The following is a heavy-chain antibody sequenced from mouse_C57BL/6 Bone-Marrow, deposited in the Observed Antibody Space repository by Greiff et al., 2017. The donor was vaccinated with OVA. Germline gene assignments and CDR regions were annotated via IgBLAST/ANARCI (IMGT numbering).Heavy chain of an antibody. CDR2: IDPSDSYT. CDR1: GYTFTSYW. J-gene: IGHJ3*01. V-gene: IGHV1-69*01. Sequence: QVQLQQPGAELVMPGASVTLSCKASGYTFTSYWMHWVKQRPGQGLEWIGEIDPSDSYTNYNQKFKGKSTLTVDKSSSTAYMQLSSLTSEDSAVYYCARQIYYGPWVAYWGQGTLVTVSA. D-gene: IGHD2-1*01. CDR3: ARQIYYGPWVAY.